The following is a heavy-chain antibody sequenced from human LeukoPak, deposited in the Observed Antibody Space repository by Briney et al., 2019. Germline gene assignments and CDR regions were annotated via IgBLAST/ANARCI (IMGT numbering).Heavy chain of an antibody. D-gene: IGHD1-26*01. CDR3: ARSEVEARPDNFDY. J-gene: IGHJ4*02. Sequence: PGGSLRLSCAASGFTFSTYWMNWVRQAPGKGLEWVANIKQDGSEKFCVDSVKGRFTISRDNAKNSLYLQMNSLRAEDTAVYYCARSEVEARPDNFDYWGQGTLATVSS. CDR1: GFTFSTYW. CDR2: IKQDGSEK. V-gene: IGHV3-7*01.